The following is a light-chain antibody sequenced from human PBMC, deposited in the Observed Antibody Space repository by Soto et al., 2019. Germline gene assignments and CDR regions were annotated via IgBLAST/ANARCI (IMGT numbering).Light chain of an antibody. CDR3: QQYGSSPLMYT. Sequence: EMGLTKSQGTRSFSQGERATLSSRASQGFSSSYLACYQQNPDQAPSLLIYGASSRATGIPYRFSGSGSGTDFTLTISRLEPEDFAVYYCQQYGSSPLMYTFGQGTQLEIK. V-gene: IGKV3-20*01. J-gene: IGKJ2*01. CDR2: GAS. CDR1: QGFSSSY.